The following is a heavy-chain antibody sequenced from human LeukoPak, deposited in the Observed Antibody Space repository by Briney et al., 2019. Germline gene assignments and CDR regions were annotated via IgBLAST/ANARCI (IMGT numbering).Heavy chain of an antibody. D-gene: IGHD6-13*01. V-gene: IGHV3-23*01. Sequence: PGGSLRLSCAASGLSFSSFAMSWVRQGPARGLEWVSSIRGNGETFYADSVKGRFTISRDNSKNTLHLQMNSLRAEDTAVFYCARGGINWYGFDYWGQGTLVTVSS. CDR2: IRGNGET. CDR1: GLSFSSFA. CDR3: ARGGINWYGFDY. J-gene: IGHJ4*02.